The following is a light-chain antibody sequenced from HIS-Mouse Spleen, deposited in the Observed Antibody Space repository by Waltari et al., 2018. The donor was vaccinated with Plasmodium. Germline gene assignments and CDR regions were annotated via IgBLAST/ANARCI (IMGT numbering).Light chain of an antibody. CDR1: SSDVGRYHL. V-gene: IGLV2-23*03. CDR2: EGS. CDR3: CSYAGSSTFVV. J-gene: IGLJ2*01. Sequence: QSALTQPASVSGSPGQSITISCTGPSSDVGRYHLVSWYQQHPGKAPKLMMYEGSKRPSGVSNRFSGSKSGNTASLTISGLQAEDEADYYCCSYAGSSTFVVFGGGTKLTVL.